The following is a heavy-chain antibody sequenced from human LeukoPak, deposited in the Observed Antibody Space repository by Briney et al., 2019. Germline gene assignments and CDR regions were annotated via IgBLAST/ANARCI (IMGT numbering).Heavy chain of an antibody. V-gene: IGHV4-30-4*01. CDR2: ISYSGTT. CDR3: TRRMATTGRYYFDY. CDR1: GDSISSVNYY. Sequence: SETLSLTCTVSGDSISSVNYYWSWIRQPPGKGLGWIGYISYSGTTYYNASLKSRLTISRDTSKNQFSLKLSSVTAADTAMYYCTRRMATTGRYYFDYWGQGTLVTVSS. J-gene: IGHJ4*02. D-gene: IGHD1-1*01.